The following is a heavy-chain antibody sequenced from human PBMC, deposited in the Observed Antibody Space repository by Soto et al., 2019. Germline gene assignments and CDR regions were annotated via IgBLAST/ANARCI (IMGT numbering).Heavy chain of an antibody. CDR2: ISGSGGST. Sequence: EVQLLESGGGLVQPGGSLRLSCAASGFTFSSYAMSWVRQAPGKGLEWVSAISGSGGSTYYADSVKGRFTISRDNSKNTLYLQMNSLRAEDTAVYYCAKDRDIVVVPAAIFSSWGQGTLVTVSS. J-gene: IGHJ4*02. CDR1: GFTFSSYA. D-gene: IGHD2-2*01. CDR3: AKDRDIVVVPAAIFSS. V-gene: IGHV3-23*01.